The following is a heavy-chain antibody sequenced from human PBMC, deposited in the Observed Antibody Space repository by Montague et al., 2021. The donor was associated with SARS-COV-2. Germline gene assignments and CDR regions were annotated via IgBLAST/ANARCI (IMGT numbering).Heavy chain of an antibody. J-gene: IGHJ4*02. CDR3: ATNKYCTLHDYLHGPHYFDH. CDR1: GFDFFNFD. Sequence: SLRLSCAASGFDFFNFDMAWVRQAPGRGLEWISDISSSSATTLYADSLKGRFTISRDNIQKTLYLQMNSLRAEDTAVYYCATNKYCTLHDYLHGPHYFDHWGQGALVTVSS. D-gene: IGHD2-8*01. V-gene: IGHV3-48*03. CDR2: ISSSSATT.